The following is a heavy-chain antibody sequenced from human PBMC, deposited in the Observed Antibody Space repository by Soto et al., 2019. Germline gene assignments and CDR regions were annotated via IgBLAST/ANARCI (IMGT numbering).Heavy chain of an antibody. Sequence: GGSLRLSCAASGFTFRSYGMSWVRQAPGKGLEWVSIIYSDDSTYYADSVKGRFSISRDNSRNTLYLQMNSVRAEDTAVYYCARDSGQGFDFYDTSGYPGAFHIWGQGTMVTVSS. CDR1: GFTFRSYG. D-gene: IGHD3-22*01. CDR3: ARDSGQGFDFYDTSGYPGAFHI. J-gene: IGHJ3*02. V-gene: IGHV3-66*01. CDR2: IYSDDST.